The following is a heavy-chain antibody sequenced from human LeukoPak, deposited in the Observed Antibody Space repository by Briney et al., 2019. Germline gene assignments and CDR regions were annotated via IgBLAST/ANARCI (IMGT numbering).Heavy chain of an antibody. CDR3: ARSTYGSPEGY. D-gene: IGHD3-10*01. CDR1: GFTFSSYA. V-gene: IGHV3-23*01. CDR2: ISASGGST. Sequence: GGSLRLSCAASGFTFSSYATSWVRQAPGKGLEWVSAISASGGSTYYADSVKGRFTISRDNSKNTLYLQMNSLRAEDTAVYYCARSTYGSPEGYWGQGTLVTVSS. J-gene: IGHJ4*02.